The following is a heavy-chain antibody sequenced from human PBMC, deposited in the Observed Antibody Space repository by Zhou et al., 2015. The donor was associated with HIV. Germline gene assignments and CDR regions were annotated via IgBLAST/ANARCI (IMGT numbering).Heavy chain of an antibody. CDR1: AFSFSDYY. J-gene: IGHJ6*02. CDR2: ISSSGSVK. V-gene: IGHV3-11*01. CDR3: ARAPPLWSNMYAMDV. D-gene: IGHD2-21*01. Sequence: QVQLVESGGGLVTPGGSLRLSCAASAFSFSDYYMTWIRQAPGKGLEWLSCISSSGSVKYYADSVKGRFTISRDNTKNSLFLQLSSLRVEDTAVYYCARAPPLWSNMYAMDVWGQGT.